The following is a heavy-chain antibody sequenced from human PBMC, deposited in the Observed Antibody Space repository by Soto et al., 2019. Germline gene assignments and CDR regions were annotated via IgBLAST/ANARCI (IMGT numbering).Heavy chain of an antibody. Sequence: GGSLRLSCAASGFTFSLYSMIWVRQAPGKGLEWVASITSSSSYIYYEDSLKGRFTISRDNAKSSLFLQLDSLRAEDTAVYFCVRARFTDSRPDYWGQGTLVTVSS. CDR1: GFTFSLYS. D-gene: IGHD3-22*01. V-gene: IGHV3-21*01. CDR2: ITSSSSYI. CDR3: VRARFTDSRPDY. J-gene: IGHJ4*02.